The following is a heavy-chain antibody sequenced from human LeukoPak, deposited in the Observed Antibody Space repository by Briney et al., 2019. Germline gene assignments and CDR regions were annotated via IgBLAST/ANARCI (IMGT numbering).Heavy chain of an antibody. Sequence: PGGSLRLSCAASGFTFSSYAMSWVRQAPGKGLEWVSAVSSSGGSTYYADSVKGRFTISRDNSKNTLYLQMNSLRAEDTAVYYCAKSACSSTSCLSLWDYWGQGTLVTVSS. CDR2: VSSSGGST. D-gene: IGHD2-2*01. CDR3: AKSACSSTSCLSLWDY. CDR1: GFTFSSYA. V-gene: IGHV3-23*01. J-gene: IGHJ4*02.